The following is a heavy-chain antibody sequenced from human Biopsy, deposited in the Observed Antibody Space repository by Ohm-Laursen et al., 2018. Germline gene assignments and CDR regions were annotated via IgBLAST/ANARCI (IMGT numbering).Heavy chain of an antibody. J-gene: IGHJ4*02. CDR3: ARDRLNGHKHFDY. CDR2: INCKTGAT. V-gene: IGHV1-2*02. Sequence: ASVKVSCKASSYTFTGYNIHWMRQAPGQGLEWLGYINCKTGATNYAQKFQGTATMTRDTSISTAYLALGSLRSADTAIYYCARDRLNGHKHFDYWGQGSLVTVSS. D-gene: IGHD2-8*01. CDR1: SYTFTGYN.